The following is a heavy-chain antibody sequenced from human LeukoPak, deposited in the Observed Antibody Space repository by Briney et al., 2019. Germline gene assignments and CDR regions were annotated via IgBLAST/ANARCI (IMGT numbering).Heavy chain of an antibody. V-gene: IGHV3-23*01. J-gene: IGHJ4*02. Sequence: GGSLRLSCVASGFTFTNYAISWVRQAPGKGLEWVSAITGSDGSSYYADSVKGRFTISRDNSKNTLYLQVNSLRAEDTAVYYCAKWGDYDILTGYYVPDYWGQGTLVTVSS. CDR3: AKWGDYDILTGYYVPDY. CDR2: ITGSDGSS. D-gene: IGHD3-9*01. CDR1: GFTFTNYA.